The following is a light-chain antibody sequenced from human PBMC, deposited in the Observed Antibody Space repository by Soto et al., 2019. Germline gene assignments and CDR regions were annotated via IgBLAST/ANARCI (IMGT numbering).Light chain of an antibody. CDR2: DAS. CDR3: QQRVFRVT. Sequence: EIVLKQSPGTPSLSAGERATLSCRASQSVTRSYLTWYQQKPGQAPRLLIYDASNRATGIPARFSGSGSGTDFTLTISSLEPEDFAVYYCQQRVFRVTFCGGTKVDIK. V-gene: IGKV3-11*01. J-gene: IGKJ4*01. CDR1: QSVTRSY.